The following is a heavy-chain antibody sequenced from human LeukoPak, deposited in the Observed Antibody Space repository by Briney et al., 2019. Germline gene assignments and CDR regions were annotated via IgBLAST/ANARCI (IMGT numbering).Heavy chain of an antibody. CDR3: ARGRGYSYGLDY. J-gene: IGHJ4*02. CDR1: GGSISSYY. CDR2: IYYSGST. Sequence: SETLSLTCTVSGGSISSYYWSWIRQPPGKGLEWIGYIYYSGSTNYNPSLKSRVTISADTSKNQFSLKLSSVTAADTAVYYCARGRGYSYGLDYWGQGTLVTVSS. V-gene: IGHV4-59*01. D-gene: IGHD5-18*01.